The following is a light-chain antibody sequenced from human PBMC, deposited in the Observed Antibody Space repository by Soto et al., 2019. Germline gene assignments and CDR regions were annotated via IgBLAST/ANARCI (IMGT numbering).Light chain of an antibody. CDR2: ASS. CDR1: QGISSY. V-gene: IGKV1-9*01. CDR3: QHLNTFPVT. Sequence: DIQLTQSPSFLSASVGDRVTISCRASQGISSYLAWYQQTPGKAPKLLIYASSTLQSSVPSRFSGSGSGTEFTLTIGSLQPEDFATYYCQHLNTFPVTFGQGTRLDI. J-gene: IGKJ5*01.